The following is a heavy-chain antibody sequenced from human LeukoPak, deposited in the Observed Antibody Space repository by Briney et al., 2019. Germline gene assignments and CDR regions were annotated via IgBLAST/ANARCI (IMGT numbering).Heavy chain of an antibody. Sequence: ASVKVSCKASGYTFTSYAMHWVRQAPGQRLEWMGWINAGNGNTKYSQEFQGRVTITRDTSASTAYMELSSLRSEDMAVYYCARRIAAAGSYYFDYWGQGTLVTVSS. CDR3: ARRIAAAGSYYFDY. J-gene: IGHJ4*02. CDR1: GYTFTSYA. V-gene: IGHV1-3*03. D-gene: IGHD6-13*01. CDR2: INAGNGNT.